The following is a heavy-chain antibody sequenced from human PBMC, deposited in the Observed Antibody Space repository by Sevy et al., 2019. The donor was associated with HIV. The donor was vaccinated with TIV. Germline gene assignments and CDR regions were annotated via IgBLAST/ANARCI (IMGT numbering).Heavy chain of an antibody. V-gene: IGHV3-53*01. D-gene: IGHD3-3*01. J-gene: IGHJ6*02. CDR3: AREREFTIFGVLIEYGMDV. CDR1: AFTVSSNY. CDR2: IYSGGTT. Sequence: GGSLRLSCAASAFTVSSNYMSWVRQAPGKGLEWVSVIYSGGTTYYADSVKGRFTISRDNSKNTLYLQMNNLRAEDTAVYYCAREREFTIFGVLIEYGMDVWGQGTTVTVSS.